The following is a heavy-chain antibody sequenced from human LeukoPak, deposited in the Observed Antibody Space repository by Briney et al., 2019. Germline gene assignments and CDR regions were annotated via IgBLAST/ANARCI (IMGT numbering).Heavy chain of an antibody. CDR1: GFTFSNSA. D-gene: IGHD6-19*01. V-gene: IGHV3-30*04. J-gene: IGHJ5*02. CDR2: ISYDGTNK. Sequence: GGSLRLSCVASGFTFSNSAMSWVRQAPGKGLEWVAVISYDGTNKHYADSVKGRFTISRDNSENTLYLQMNSLRGDDTAVYYCARDRSSGWHNNWFDPWGQGTLVTVSS. CDR3: ARDRSSGWHNNWFDP.